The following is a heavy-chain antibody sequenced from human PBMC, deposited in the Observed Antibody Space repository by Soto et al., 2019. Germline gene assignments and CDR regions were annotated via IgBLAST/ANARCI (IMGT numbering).Heavy chain of an antibody. CDR2: IYSGGST. Sequence: EVQLVETGGGLIQPGGSLRLSCAASGFTVSSNYMSWVRQAPGKGLEWVSVIYSGGSTYYADSVKGRFTISRDNSKNTLYLQMNSLRAEDTAVYYCARSARGYYYDGMDVWGQGTTVTVSS. J-gene: IGHJ6*02. D-gene: IGHD6-6*01. CDR1: GFTVSSNY. CDR3: ARSARGYYYDGMDV. V-gene: IGHV3-53*02.